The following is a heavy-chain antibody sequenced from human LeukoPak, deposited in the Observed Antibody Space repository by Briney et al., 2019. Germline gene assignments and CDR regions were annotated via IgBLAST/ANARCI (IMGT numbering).Heavy chain of an antibody. V-gene: IGHV4-59*01. CDR2: IYYSGST. J-gene: IGHJ4*02. Sequence: SETLSLTWTVSGGSISSYYWSWIRQPPGKGLEWIGYIYYSGSTNYNPSLKSRVTISVDTSKNQFSLKLNSVTAADTAVYYCASTDTPMITIHWGQGTLVTVSS. CDR3: ASTDTPMITIH. CDR1: GGSISSYY. D-gene: IGHD5-18*01.